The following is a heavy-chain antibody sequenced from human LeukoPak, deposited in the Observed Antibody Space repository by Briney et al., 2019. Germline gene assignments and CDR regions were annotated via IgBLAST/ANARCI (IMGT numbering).Heavy chain of an antibody. CDR2: INPSGGST. D-gene: IGHD6-19*01. Sequence: ASVKVSCKASVYTFTSYYMHWVRQAPGQGLEWMGVINPSGGSTSYAQKFQGRVTMTRDMSTSTVYMEVSSLRSEDTAVYYCARTAVAGRRPLDYWGQGTLVTVSS. V-gene: IGHV1-46*01. J-gene: IGHJ4*02. CDR1: VYTFTSYY. CDR3: ARTAVAGRRPLDY.